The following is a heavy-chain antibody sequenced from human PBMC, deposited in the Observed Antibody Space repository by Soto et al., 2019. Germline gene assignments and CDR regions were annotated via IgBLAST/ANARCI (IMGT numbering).Heavy chain of an antibody. D-gene: IGHD3-3*01. Sequence: VGSLRLSCAASRFTISGHAMHWVRQAPGKGLEWLAVISYNGDNIYYVDSVKGRFTISRDNSKNTLFLQMNSLRDEDTAVYYCAKPYYDFRSGYYLDNWGQGTLVTVSS. CDR3: AKPYYDFRSGYYLDN. CDR1: RFTISGHA. J-gene: IGHJ4*02. V-gene: IGHV3-30-3*02. CDR2: ISYNGDNI.